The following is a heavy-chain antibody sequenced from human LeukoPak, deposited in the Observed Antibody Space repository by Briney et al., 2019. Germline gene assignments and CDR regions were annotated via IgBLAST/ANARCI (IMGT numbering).Heavy chain of an antibody. Sequence: ASVKVSCKASGYTFTSYDINWVRQATGQGLEWMGWMNPNSGNTGCAQKFQGRVTMTRNTSISTAYMELSSLRSEDTAVYYCARALNFDWLLYHPFDYWGQGTLVTVSS. J-gene: IGHJ4*02. CDR1: GYTFTSYD. CDR3: ARALNFDWLLYHPFDY. CDR2: MNPNSGNT. V-gene: IGHV1-8*01. D-gene: IGHD3-9*01.